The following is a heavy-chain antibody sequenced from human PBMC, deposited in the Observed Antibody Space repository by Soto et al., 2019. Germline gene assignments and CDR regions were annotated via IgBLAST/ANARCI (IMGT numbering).Heavy chain of an antibody. V-gene: IGHV1-2*02. CDR2: INPNSGGT. CDR3: ARAYSGSYYWFDP. J-gene: IGHJ5*02. Sequence: GASLKVSCKASGYTFTGYYMHWVRQAPGQGLEWMGWINPNSGGTNYAQKFQGRVTMTRDTSISTAYMELSRLRSDDTAVYYCARAYSGSYYWFDPWGQGTLVTVSS. D-gene: IGHD1-26*01. CDR1: GYTFTGYY.